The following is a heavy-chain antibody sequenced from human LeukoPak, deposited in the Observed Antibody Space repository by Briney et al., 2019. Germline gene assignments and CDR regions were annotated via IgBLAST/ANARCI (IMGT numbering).Heavy chain of an antibody. CDR3: AREVSEGFDF. CDR1: GFTFSSYA. Sequence: AGGSLRLSCAASGFTFSSYAMSWVRQAPGKGLEWVSAISGSGGSTYYADSVKGRFTISRDNSKNTPYLQMNSLRAEDTALYYCAREVSEGFDFWGQGTLVTVSS. D-gene: IGHD3-22*01. CDR2: ISGSGGST. V-gene: IGHV3-23*01. J-gene: IGHJ4*02.